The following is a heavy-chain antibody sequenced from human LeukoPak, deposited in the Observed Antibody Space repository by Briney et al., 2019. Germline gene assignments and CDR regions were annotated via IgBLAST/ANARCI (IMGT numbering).Heavy chain of an antibody. CDR3: ARGGDCSSTSCYGHVDV. V-gene: IGHV4-34*01. CDR2: INHSGST. J-gene: IGHJ6*04. D-gene: IGHD2-2*01. Sequence: SETLSLTCAVYGGSFSGYYWSWIRQPPGKGLEWIGEINHSGSTNYNPSLKSRVTISVDTSKNQFSLKLSSVTAADTAVYYCARGGDCSSTSCYGHVDVWGKGTTVTVSS. CDR1: GGSFSGYY.